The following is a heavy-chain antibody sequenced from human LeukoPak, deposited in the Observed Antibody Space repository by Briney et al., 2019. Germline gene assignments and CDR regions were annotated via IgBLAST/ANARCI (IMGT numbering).Heavy chain of an antibody. D-gene: IGHD5-12*01. CDR2: IYSSGST. CDR3: ARADGYEIGIDY. Sequence: PSETLSLTCAVSGGSISSSHHYWGWIRQPPGKGLEWIASIYSSGSTYYNPSLRTRVTISVDTSKNQFSLKLSSVTAADTAVYYCARADGYEIGIDYWGQGTLVTVSS. CDR1: GGSISSSHHY. V-gene: IGHV4-39*01. J-gene: IGHJ4*02.